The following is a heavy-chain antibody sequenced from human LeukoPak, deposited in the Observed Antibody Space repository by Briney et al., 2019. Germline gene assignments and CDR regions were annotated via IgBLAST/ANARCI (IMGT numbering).Heavy chain of an antibody. CDR2: IIPTFGTA. D-gene: IGHD2-2*01. J-gene: IGHJ6*03. CDR3: ARAGTYCSSTSCGLPSYYYYMDV. Sequence: ASVKVSCKASGGTFSSYAISWVRQAPGQGLEWMGGIIPTFGTANYAQKFQGRVTITTDESTSTAYMELSSLRSEDTAVYYCARAGTYCSSTSCGLPSYYYYMDVWGKGTTVTVSS. CDR1: GGTFSSYA. V-gene: IGHV1-69*05.